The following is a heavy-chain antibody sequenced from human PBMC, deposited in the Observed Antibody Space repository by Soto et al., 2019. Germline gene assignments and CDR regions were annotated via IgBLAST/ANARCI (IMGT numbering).Heavy chain of an antibody. J-gene: IGHJ4*02. D-gene: IGHD1-26*01. V-gene: IGHV3-33*01. CDR3: VSSTGGGNFGMQGAY. CDR1: GFTFRSFG. CDR2: IWSDGNTK. Sequence: GGSLRLSCAASGFTFRSFGMHWVRQAPGKGLEWVAVIWSDGNTKYYIDSVKGRFTITRDNSKNTLYLQMNSLRAEDTAVYYCVSSTGGGNFGMQGAYWGQGTLVTVSS.